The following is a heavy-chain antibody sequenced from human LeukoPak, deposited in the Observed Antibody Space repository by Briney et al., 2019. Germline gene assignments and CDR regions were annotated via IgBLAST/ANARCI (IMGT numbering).Heavy chain of an antibody. CDR1: GFTFSSCG. CDR3: AKVPRRARFLDASYYYYMDV. CDR2: IRYDGSNK. V-gene: IGHV3-30*02. D-gene: IGHD3-3*01. Sequence: GGSLRLSFAASGFTFSSCGMHWVRQAPGKGLEWVAFIRYDGSNKYYADSVKGRFTISRDNSKNTLYLQMNSLRAEDTAVYYCAKVPRRARFLDASYYYYMDVWGKGTTVTVSS. J-gene: IGHJ6*03.